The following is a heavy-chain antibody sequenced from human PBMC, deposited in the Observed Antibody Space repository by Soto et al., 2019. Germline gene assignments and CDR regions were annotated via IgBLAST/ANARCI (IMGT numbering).Heavy chain of an antibody. CDR3: AREGCSSTSCYAPYYYYGMDV. J-gene: IGHJ6*02. D-gene: IGHD2-2*01. V-gene: IGHV4-59*01. CDR1: GGSISSYY. Sequence: SETLSLTXTVSGGSISSYYWSWIRQPPGKGLEWIGYIYYSGSTNYNPSLKSRVTISVDTSKNQFSLKLSSVTAADTAVYYCAREGCSSTSCYAPYYYYGMDVWGQGTTVTVS. CDR2: IYYSGST.